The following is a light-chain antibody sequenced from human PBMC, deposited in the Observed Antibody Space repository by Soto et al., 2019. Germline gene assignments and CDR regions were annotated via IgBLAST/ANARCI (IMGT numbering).Light chain of an antibody. CDR1: QGIGSW. Sequence: DIQMTQSPSFVSLSXGDRFTITXXASQGIGSWLAWYQQKPGKAPKLLIYTASSLQSGVPSRFSGSGSGTDFTLTISSLQPEDFATYYCQQSYSTPITFGQGTRLEIK. J-gene: IGKJ5*01. CDR2: TAS. V-gene: IGKV1-12*01. CDR3: QQSYSTPIT.